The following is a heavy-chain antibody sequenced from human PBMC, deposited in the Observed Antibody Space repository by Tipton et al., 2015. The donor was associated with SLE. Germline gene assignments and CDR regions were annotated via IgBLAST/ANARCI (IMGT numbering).Heavy chain of an antibody. Sequence: SLRLSCAASGFTFSSYGMHWVRQAPGKGLEWVSSINSGGSTHYADSVKGRFVISRENSKNTLYLQMNSLRAEDTAVYYCAREGRGSYFDYWGQGTLVTVSS. D-gene: IGHD3-10*01. J-gene: IGHJ4*02. V-gene: IGHV3-66*01. CDR1: GFTFSSYG. CDR2: INSGGST. CDR3: AREGRGSYFDY.